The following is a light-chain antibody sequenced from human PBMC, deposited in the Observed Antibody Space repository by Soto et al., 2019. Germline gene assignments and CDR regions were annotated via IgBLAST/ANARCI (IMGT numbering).Light chain of an antibody. CDR2: WGS. V-gene: IGKV2-28*01. CDR1: QSLLHSDGYSY. J-gene: IGKJ5*01. Sequence: IVMTQSPLSLPVTPGEPASISCSSSQSLLHSDGYSYLDWYLQKPGQSPHLLIYWGSNRASGGPDRLSGSRAGRDFTLKISTVEAEDVGIYYCMQALQTPHTFGQGTRLEIK. CDR3: MQALQTPHT.